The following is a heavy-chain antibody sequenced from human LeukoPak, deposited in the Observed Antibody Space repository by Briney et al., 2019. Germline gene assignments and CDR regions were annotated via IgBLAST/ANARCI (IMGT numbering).Heavy chain of an antibody. Sequence: GESLKISCKGSGYSFTSYWIGWVRQMPGKGLEWMGIIYPGDSDTRYSPSFQGQVTISADKSISTAYLQWSSLKASDTAMYYCARHIGITMVRGVIGFDPWGQGTLVTVSS. CDR2: IYPGDSDT. CDR3: ARHIGITMVRGVIGFDP. V-gene: IGHV5-51*01. D-gene: IGHD3-10*01. CDR1: GYSFTSYW. J-gene: IGHJ5*02.